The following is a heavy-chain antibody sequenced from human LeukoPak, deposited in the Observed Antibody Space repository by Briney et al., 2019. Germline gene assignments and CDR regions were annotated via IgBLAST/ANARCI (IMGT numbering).Heavy chain of an antibody. CDR2: INHSGST. CDR1: GGSFSGYY. D-gene: IGHD4-17*01. CDR3: ARGYGDYVPIDY. J-gene: IGHJ4*02. Sequence: PSETLSLTRAVYGGSFSGYYWSWIRQPPGKGLEWIGEINHSGSTNYNPSLKSRVTISVDTSKNQFSLKLSSVTAADTAVYYCARGYGDYVPIDYWGQGTLVTVSS. V-gene: IGHV4-34*01.